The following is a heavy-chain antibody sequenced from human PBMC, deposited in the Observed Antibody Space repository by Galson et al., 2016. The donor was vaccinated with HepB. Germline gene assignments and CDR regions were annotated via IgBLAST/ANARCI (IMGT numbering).Heavy chain of an antibody. CDR3: ARKPTGHPFDV. CDR2: VSGYSGQA. V-gene: IGHV1-18*01. CDR1: SETFNSYG. Sequence: SVTVSCKDSSETFNSYGFGWVRQAPQQGLEWMGWVSGYSGQAFYPETVRDRVTMTTDTSTSTAYMELRGLRSDDTAVYYCARKPTGHPFDVWGQGTMVTVSS. D-gene: IGHD4-17*01. J-gene: IGHJ3*01.